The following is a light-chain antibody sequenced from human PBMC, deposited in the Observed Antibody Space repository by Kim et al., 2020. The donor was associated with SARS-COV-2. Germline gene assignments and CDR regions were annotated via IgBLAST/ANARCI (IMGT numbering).Light chain of an antibody. CDR3: QQYGSSPYT. CDR2: GAS. V-gene: IGKV3-20*01. J-gene: IGKJ2*01. CDR1: ESVSSSY. Sequence: LSPGARATLSGRASESVSSSYLAWYQQKPGQAPRLLIYGASSRATGIPDRFSGSGSGTDFTLTISRLEPEDFAVYYCQQYGSSPYTFGQGTKLEI.